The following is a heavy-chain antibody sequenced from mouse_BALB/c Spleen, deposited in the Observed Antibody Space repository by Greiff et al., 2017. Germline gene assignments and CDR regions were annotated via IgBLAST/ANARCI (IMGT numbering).Heavy chain of an antibody. CDR1: DSTFSSYG. CDR3: AREGTAAKWFAY. D-gene: IGHD3-3*01. CDR2: INSIGGST. V-gene: IGHV5-6-3*01. J-gene: IGHJ3*01. Sequence: EVQLVGSGGGLVQPEGSLKLSFPPSDSTFSSYGMPWVRQTPDKRLEWVATINSIGGSTYYPDSVKGRFTISRDNAKNTLYLQMSSLKSEDTAMYYCAREGTAAKWFAYWGQGTLVTVSA.